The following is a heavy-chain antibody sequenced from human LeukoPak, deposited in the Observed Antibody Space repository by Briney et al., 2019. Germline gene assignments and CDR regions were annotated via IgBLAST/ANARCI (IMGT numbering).Heavy chain of an antibody. CDR2: ISYDGSNK. J-gene: IGHJ4*02. Sequence: GGSLRLSCIASGFSYDYYGMSWVRQLPGKGLEWVTVISYDGSNKYYADSVKGRFTISRDDSKNTLYLQMNSLRAEDTAVYYCARTGLTYLTTVTTWFAYWGQGTLVTVSS. V-gene: IGHV3-30*19. D-gene: IGHD4-17*01. CDR1: GFSYDYYG. CDR3: ARTGLTYLTTVTTWFAY.